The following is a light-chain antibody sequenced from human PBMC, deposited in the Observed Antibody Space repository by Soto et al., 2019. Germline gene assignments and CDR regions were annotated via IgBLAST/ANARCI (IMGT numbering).Light chain of an antibody. CDR3: QHYGSVLFT. J-gene: IGKJ3*01. CDR2: GSS. Sequence: EIVLTQSPATLSLSPGERATLSCRASQSFSSSFFAWYQQQPDQAPRLLIYGSSSRATGIPDRVSGSGSETDFTLTIRSLEPDDFAVYYCQHYGSVLFTFGQGTKVDVK. CDR1: QSFSSSF. V-gene: IGKV3-20*01.